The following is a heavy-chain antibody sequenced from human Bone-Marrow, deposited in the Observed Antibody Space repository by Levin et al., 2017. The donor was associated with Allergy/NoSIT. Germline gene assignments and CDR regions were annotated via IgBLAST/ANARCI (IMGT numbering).Heavy chain of an antibody. D-gene: IGHD4-17*01. CDR3: ARLVLYGEHQTPHFDY. Sequence: RPGGSLRLSCAVSGGSISSSNWWSWVRQPPGKGLEWIGEIYHSGSTNYNPSLKSRVTISVDKSKNQFSLKLSSVTAADTAVYYCARLVLYGEHQTPHFDYWGQGTLVTVSS. CDR2: IYHSGST. J-gene: IGHJ4*02. V-gene: IGHV4-4*02. CDR1: GGSISSSNW.